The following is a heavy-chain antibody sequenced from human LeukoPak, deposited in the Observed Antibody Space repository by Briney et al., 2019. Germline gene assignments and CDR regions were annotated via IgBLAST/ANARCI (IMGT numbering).Heavy chain of an antibody. CDR2: ISNSGDAT. Sequence: GGSLRLSCAASGFTFSDYYMSWVRQAPGKGLEWVSTISNSGDATYYADSVKGRFTISRDNSKNTLYLQMNSLRAEDTAVYYCAKAPPYKKYFDYWGQGTLVTVSS. CDR3: AKAPPYKKYFDY. CDR1: GFTFSDYY. V-gene: IGHV3-23*01. D-gene: IGHD1-1*01. J-gene: IGHJ4*02.